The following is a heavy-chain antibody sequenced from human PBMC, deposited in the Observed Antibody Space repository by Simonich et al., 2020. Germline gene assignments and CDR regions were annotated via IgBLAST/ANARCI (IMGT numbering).Heavy chain of an antibody. D-gene: IGHD3-10*01. CDR2: ISNSSSYI. CDR3: ARDTSYYGSGSYYFDY. CDR1: GFTFSSYS. J-gene: IGHJ4*02. Sequence: GGGLVKPGGSLRLSCAASGFTFSSYSMKWVRQAPGKGLEWVSSISNSSSYIYYADSVKGRFTISRDNAKNSLYLQMNSLRAEDTAVYYCARDTSYYGSGSYYFDYWGQGTLVTVSS. V-gene: IGHV3-21*01.